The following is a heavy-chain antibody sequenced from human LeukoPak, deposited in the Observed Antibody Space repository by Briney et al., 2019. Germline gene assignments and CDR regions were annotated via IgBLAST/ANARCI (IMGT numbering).Heavy chain of an antibody. CDR3: AREYSSGAKRSRYYYGMDV. CDR2: ISSSSSYT. Sequence: PGGSLRLSCAASGFTFNNAWMSWIRQAPGKGLEWVSYISSSSSYTNYADSVKGRFTISRDNAKNSLYLQMNSLRAEDTAVYYCAREYSSGAKRSRYYYGMDVWGQGTTVTVSS. J-gene: IGHJ6*02. CDR1: GFTFNNAW. D-gene: IGHD6-19*01. V-gene: IGHV3-11*05.